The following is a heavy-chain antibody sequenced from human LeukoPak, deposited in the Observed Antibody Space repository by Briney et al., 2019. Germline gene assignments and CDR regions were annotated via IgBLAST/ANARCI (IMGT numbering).Heavy chain of an antibody. J-gene: IGHJ5*02. CDR1: GFTFSSYS. CDR2: IRFTGSYI. D-gene: IGHD6-13*01. V-gene: IGHV3-21*04. Sequence: GGSLRLSCAASGFTFSSYSMNWVRQAPGKGLEWVSSIRFTGSYIYYADSVKGRLTISRDNAKNSLYLQINSLRVDDTAVYYCASGYDWFDPWGQGTLVTVSS. CDR3: ASGYDWFDP.